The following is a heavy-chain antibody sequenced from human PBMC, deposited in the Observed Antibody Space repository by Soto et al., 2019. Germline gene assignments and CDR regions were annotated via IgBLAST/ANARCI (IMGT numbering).Heavy chain of an antibody. V-gene: IGHV2-5*02. J-gene: IGHJ4*02. D-gene: IGHD5-12*01. CDR2: IYWDDDK. Sequence: QITLKESGPPLVKPTQTLTLTCTFSGFSLSTSGVGVGWIRQPPGKALEWLALIYWDDDKRYSPSLKSRLTIXKXXSKNQVVLTMTNMDPVDTATYYCAHVYGGYDNFDYWGQGTLVTVSS. CDR1: GFSLSTSGVG. CDR3: AHVYGGYDNFDY.